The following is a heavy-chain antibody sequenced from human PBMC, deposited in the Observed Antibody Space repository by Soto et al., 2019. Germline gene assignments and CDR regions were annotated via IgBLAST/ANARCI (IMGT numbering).Heavy chain of an antibody. J-gene: IGHJ6*02. CDR2: INPSGGST. Sequence: ASVKVSCKAPAVTFTSYFMHWVRQAPGHGLEWIGIINPSGGSTSYAQKFQGRVTMTRDTSTSTVYMELSSLRSEDTAVYYCARVQGDYDFWSGSRWYYYGMDVWGQGTTVTVSS. V-gene: IGHV1-46*01. CDR3: ARVQGDYDFWSGSRWYYYGMDV. D-gene: IGHD3-3*01. CDR1: AVTFTSYF.